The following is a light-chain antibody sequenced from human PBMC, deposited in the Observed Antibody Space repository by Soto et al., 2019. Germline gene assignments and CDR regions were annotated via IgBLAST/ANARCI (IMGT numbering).Light chain of an antibody. CDR3: QQYNNWPVGT. CDR2: GAS. J-gene: IGKJ1*01. V-gene: IGKV3-15*01. Sequence: EIVMTQSPATLSVSPGERATLSCRASQSVSSNLAWYQQKPGQAPRLLIYGASTRATGIPARFSGSGSGTEFTLTISSLQSEDFAVYYCQQYNNWPVGTFGQGTKVDIK. CDR1: QSVSSN.